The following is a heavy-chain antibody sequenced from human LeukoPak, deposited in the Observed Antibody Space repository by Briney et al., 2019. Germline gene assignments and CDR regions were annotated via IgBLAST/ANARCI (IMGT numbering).Heavy chain of an antibody. J-gene: IGHJ4*02. CDR2: ISSSSGYI. CDR3: ARLPVVVAATPFDY. D-gene: IGHD2-15*01. CDR1: GFTFSRYS. Sequence: GGSLRLSCAASGFTFSRYSMSWVRQAPGKGLEWVSSISSSSGYIYYADSVKGRFTISRDNAKNSLYLQMNSLRAEDTAVYYCARLPVVVAATPFDYWGQGTLVTVSS. V-gene: IGHV3-21*01.